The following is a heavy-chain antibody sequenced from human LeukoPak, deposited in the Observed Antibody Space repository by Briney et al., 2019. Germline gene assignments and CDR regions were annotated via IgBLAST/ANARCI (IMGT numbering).Heavy chain of an antibody. CDR1: GYTFTSYD. Sequence: ASVKVSCKASGYTFTSYDINWMRQATGQGLEWMGWMSPNSGNTNYAQKLQGRVTMTTDTSTSTAYMELRSLRSDDTAVYYCARIDTFGGVGGMDVWGQGTTVTVSS. V-gene: IGHV1-18*01. J-gene: IGHJ6*02. CDR2: MSPNSGNT. CDR3: ARIDTFGGVGGMDV. D-gene: IGHD3-16*01.